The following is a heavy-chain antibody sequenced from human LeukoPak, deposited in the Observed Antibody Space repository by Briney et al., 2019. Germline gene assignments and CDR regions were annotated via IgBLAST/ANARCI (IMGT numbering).Heavy chain of an antibody. CDR1: GGSISSSSYY. CDR2: IYYSGST. Sequence: PSETLSLTRTVSGGSISSSSYYWGWIRQPPGKGLEWIGSIYYSGSTYYNPSLKSRVTISVDTSKNQFSLNVSSVTAADTSVYYCARVSTGCTNGVCQPDNFDYWGQGTLVTVSS. J-gene: IGHJ4*02. CDR3: ARVSTGCTNGVCQPDNFDY. D-gene: IGHD2-8*01. V-gene: IGHV4-39*01.